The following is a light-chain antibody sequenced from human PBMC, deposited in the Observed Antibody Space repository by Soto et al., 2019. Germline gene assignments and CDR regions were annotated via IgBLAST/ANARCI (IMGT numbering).Light chain of an antibody. CDR2: DAS. CDR3: QQRSAWPLT. Sequence: EIVLTQSPATLSLSPGERATLSCRASQSVGSSLAWYQQKPGQPPRLLIWDASNRATGIPARSSGSGSGTDFTLTISSLEPEDFVVYYCQQRSAWPLTFGGGTRVEIK. CDR1: QSVGSS. V-gene: IGKV3-11*01. J-gene: IGKJ4*01.